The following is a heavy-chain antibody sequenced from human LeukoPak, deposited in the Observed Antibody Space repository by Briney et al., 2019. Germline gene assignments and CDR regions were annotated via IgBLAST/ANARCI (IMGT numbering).Heavy chain of an antibody. CDR3: ARYRSGSRNDAFDI. Sequence: PGGSLRLSCAASGFTLSGYFMSWVRQAPGKGLEWVSVIYSGGSTYYADSVKGRFTISRDNSKNTLYLQMNSLRAEDTAVYYCARYRSGSRNDAFDIWGQGTMVTVSS. D-gene: IGHD1-26*01. J-gene: IGHJ3*02. V-gene: IGHV3-53*01. CDR2: IYSGGST. CDR1: GFTLSGYF.